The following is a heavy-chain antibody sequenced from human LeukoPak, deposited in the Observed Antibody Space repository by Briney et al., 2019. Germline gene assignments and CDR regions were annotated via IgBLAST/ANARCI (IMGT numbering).Heavy chain of an antibody. V-gene: IGHV3-21*01. Sequence: PGGSLRLSCAASGFTFSSYSMNWVRQAPGKGLEWVSSISSSSSYIYYADSVKGRFTISRDNAKNSLYLQMNSLRAEDTAVYYCARETAVAGHYFDYWGQGTLVTVSS. CDR2: ISSSSSYI. J-gene: IGHJ4*02. CDR1: GFTFSSYS. CDR3: ARETAVAGHYFDY. D-gene: IGHD6-19*01.